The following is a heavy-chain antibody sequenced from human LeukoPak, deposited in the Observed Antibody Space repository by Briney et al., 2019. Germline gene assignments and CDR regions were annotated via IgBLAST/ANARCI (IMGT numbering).Heavy chain of an antibody. CDR3: ARDFGSSSTWYEFDY. CDR2: INPDSGVA. Sequence: GASVQVSCKTSGYTFTASFIHWVRQAPGQGLEWMEWINPDSGVAKYAQNLQGRVTMTRDTSISTASMEMRSLKSDDTAVYYCARDFGSSSTWYEFDYWGQGTLVTVSS. V-gene: IGHV1-2*02. CDR1: GYTFTASF. D-gene: IGHD6-13*01. J-gene: IGHJ4*02.